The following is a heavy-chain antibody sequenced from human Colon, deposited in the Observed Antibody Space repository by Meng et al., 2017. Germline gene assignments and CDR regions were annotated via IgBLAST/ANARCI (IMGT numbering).Heavy chain of an antibody. J-gene: IGHJ5*02. V-gene: IGHV4-4*07. D-gene: IGHD2-15*01. CDR2: IHTSGST. CDR1: GAPISSYY. Sequence: QLQGTDPGLVKPSEPLSLTFTVSGAPISSYYWSWIRQTAGKGLEWIGRIHTSGSTTYNPSLKSRVTMSVDTSKNQVSLKLTSVTAADTAVYYCARDKGIVAAGARWFDPWGQGTLVTVSS. CDR3: ARDKGIVAAGARWFDP.